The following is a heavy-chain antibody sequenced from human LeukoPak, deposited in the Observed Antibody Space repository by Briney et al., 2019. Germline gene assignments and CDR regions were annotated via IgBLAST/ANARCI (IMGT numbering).Heavy chain of an antibody. CDR1: GFTFSRFS. J-gene: IGHJ4*02. Sequence: PGGSLRLSCAASGFTFSRFSMNWVRQAPGKGLEWVSSISSSSSYIYYADSVKGRFTISRDNAKNSLYLQMNSLRAEDAAVYYCARDQGYSNDVGHFDHWGQGTLVTVSS. D-gene: IGHD4-11*01. CDR3: ARDQGYSNDVGHFDH. V-gene: IGHV3-21*01. CDR2: ISSSSSYI.